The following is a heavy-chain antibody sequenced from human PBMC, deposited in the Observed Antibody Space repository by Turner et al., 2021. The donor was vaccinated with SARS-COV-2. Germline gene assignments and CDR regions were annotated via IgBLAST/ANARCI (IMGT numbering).Heavy chain of an antibody. V-gene: IGHV3-30-3*01. D-gene: IGHD3-10*01. CDR3: ARDSGDFDY. CDR1: GFPFSSYV. CDR2: ISYDGSNK. Sequence: QVQLVESGGGVVQPGRSLRLSCEASGFPFSSYVMHWVRQALGKGLEWVAVISYDGSNKYYADSVKGRFTISRDNSKNTLYLQMNSLRAEDTAVYYCARDSGDFDYWGQGTLVTVSS. J-gene: IGHJ4*02.